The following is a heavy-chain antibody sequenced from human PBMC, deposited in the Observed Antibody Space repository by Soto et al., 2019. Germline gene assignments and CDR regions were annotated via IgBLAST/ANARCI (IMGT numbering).Heavy chain of an antibody. CDR2: ISTYNGNT. CDR1: GYKFTTYG. J-gene: IGHJ6*02. D-gene: IGHD7-27*01. V-gene: IGHV1-18*04. Sequence: QVQLLQSGAAVQKPGASVKVSCKASGYKFTTYGITWVRQAPGQGLEWLGGISTYNGNTDYAQNLQDRVTMTTETSTSTAYLEVRSLTSDDTAVYFCARGLGTNGLDVWGQGTTVTVSS. CDR3: ARGLGTNGLDV.